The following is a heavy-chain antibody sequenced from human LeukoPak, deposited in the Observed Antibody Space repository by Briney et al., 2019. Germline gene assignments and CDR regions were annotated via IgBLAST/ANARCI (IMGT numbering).Heavy chain of an antibody. CDR1: GFTFSSYG. CDR2: IRYDGSNK. V-gene: IGHV3-30*02. J-gene: IGHJ4*02. Sequence: GGSLRLSCAASGFTFSSYGMHWVRQAPGKGLEWVAFIRYDGSNKYYADSVKGRFTISRDNSKNTLYLQMNSLRAEDTAVYYYAKGRTRNVDIVAPFDYWGQGTLVTVSS. D-gene: IGHD5-12*01. CDR3: AKGRTRNVDIVAPFDY.